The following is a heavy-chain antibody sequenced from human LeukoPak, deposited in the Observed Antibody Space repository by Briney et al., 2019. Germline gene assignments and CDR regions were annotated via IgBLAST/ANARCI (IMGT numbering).Heavy chain of an antibody. V-gene: IGHV3-43*02. J-gene: IGHJ4*02. CDR1: GFTFDDYA. Sequence: GGALRLSCAASGFTFDDYAMHWVGQAPGKGREGVSLVSGDGGRTYYEDSVKGRFTISRDNSKNSLYLQMNSLRTEDTALYYCAKDILEYSSSSGTDYWGQGTLVTVSS. D-gene: IGHD6-6*01. CDR3: AKDILEYSSSSGTDY. CDR2: VSGDGGRT.